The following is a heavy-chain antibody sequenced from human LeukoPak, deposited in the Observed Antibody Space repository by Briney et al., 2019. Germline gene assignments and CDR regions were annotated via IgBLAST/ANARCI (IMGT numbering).Heavy chain of an antibody. CDR2: ISAYNGNT. V-gene: IGHV1-18*01. D-gene: IGHD6-13*01. CDR3: ARDGQQPPLDV. Sequence: ASVKVSCKASGYTFTSYGISWVRQAPGQGLEWMGWISAYNGNTNYAQKLQGRVTITADESTSTAYMELSSLRSEDTAVYYCARDGQQPPLDVWGKGTTVTVSS. CDR1: GYTFTSYG. J-gene: IGHJ6*04.